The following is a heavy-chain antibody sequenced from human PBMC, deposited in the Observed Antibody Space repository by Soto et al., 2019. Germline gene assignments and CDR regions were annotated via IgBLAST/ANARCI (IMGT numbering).Heavy chain of an antibody. CDR1: GYSFTGYA. CDR2: INAGDGNT. J-gene: IGHJ6*02. V-gene: IGHV1-3*01. Sequence: SVKVACNASGYSFTGYAMHWVRQAPGQRLEWMGWINAGDGNTKYPQKFQGRVTLTMDTSASTAYMELSSLRSEDSAVYYCERELDFAGDCYSSGRDVCGQGTTVAVSS. CDR3: ERELDFAGDCYSSGRDV. D-gene: IGHD2-21*02.